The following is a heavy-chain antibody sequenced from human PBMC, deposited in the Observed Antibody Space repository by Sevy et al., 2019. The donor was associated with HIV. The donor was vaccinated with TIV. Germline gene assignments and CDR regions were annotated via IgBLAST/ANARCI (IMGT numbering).Heavy chain of an antibody. CDR3: ARERGVSTRNGSPLDY. J-gene: IGHJ4*02. D-gene: IGHD6-19*01. CDR2: ISYDAKVK. CDR1: GFTFSSYA. Sequence: GGSLRLSCASSGFTFSSYAMHWVRQGPGKGLEAVAVISYDAKVKFYADSVKGRVTMSRDNSKNRLDLQMNSVSGEDRAVYYCARERGVSTRNGSPLDYWGQGTLVTVSS. V-gene: IGHV3-30*04.